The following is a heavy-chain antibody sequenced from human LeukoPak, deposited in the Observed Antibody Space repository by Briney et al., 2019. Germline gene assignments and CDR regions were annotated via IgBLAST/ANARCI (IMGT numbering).Heavy chain of an antibody. V-gene: IGHV1-2*02. CDR3: ARGQDYGFVDY. Sequence: ASVQVSCKGYGWTFSGYYMHWVRQAPGQGLEWMGWINPNSGGTNYAQKFQGRVTMTRDTSISTAYMELSRLRSDDTAVYYCARGQDYGFVDYWGQGTLVTVSA. CDR2: INPNSGGT. D-gene: IGHD4-17*01. J-gene: IGHJ4*02. CDR1: GWTFSGYY.